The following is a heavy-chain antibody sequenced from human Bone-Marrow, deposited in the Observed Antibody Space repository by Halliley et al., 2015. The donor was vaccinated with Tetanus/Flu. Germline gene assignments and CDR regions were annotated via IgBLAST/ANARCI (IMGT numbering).Heavy chain of an antibody. J-gene: IGHJ4*02. Sequence: SLRLSCAASGFTFSDYYMTWIRQAPGKGLEWVSYISSRGSDTNYADSVKGRFTISRDNAKSSLYLEMRSLRAEDTAVYYCARDSGAERYYFDFWGQGILVTVSS. D-gene: IGHD1-26*01. V-gene: IGHV3-11*06. CDR2: ISSRGSDT. CDR3: ARDSGAERYYFDF. CDR1: GFTFSDYY.